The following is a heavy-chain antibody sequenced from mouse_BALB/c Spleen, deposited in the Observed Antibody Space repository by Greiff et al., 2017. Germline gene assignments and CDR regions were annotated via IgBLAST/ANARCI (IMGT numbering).Heavy chain of an antibody. Sequence: EVKLMESGPELVKPGASVKMSCKASGYTFTSYVMHWVKQKPGQGLEWIGYINPYNDGTKYNEKFKGKATLTSDKSSSTAYMELSSLTSEDSAVYYCARPYYYGSSPWFAYWGQGTLVTVSA. J-gene: IGHJ3*01. D-gene: IGHD1-1*01. V-gene: IGHV1-14*01. CDR1: GYTFTSYV. CDR2: INPYNDGT. CDR3: ARPYYYGSSPWFAY.